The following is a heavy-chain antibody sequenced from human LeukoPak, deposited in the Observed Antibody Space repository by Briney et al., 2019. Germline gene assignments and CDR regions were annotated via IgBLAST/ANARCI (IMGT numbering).Heavy chain of an antibody. CDR2: IKSKTDGGTP. D-gene: IGHD6-13*01. Sequence: GGSLRLSCAASGFTFSNAWMSWVRQAPGKGLEWVGRIKSKTDGGTPDYAAPVKGRFTISRDDSKNTLYLQMNSLKTEDTAVYYCTSGAADSGSPFDYWGQGTLVTVSS. CDR1: GFTFSNAW. V-gene: IGHV3-15*01. J-gene: IGHJ4*02. CDR3: TSGAADSGSPFDY.